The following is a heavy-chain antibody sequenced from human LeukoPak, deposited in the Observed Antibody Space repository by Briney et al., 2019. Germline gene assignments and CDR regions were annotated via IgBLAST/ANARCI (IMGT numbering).Heavy chain of an antibody. V-gene: IGHV1-8*01. Sequence: VASVKVSCKASGYTFTSYDINWVRQATGQGLEWMGWMNPNSGNTGYAQKFQGRVTMTRNTSLSTAYMELSSLRSEDTAVYYCARGVTYYYGSGSSSLNWFDPWGQGTLVTVSS. CDR2: MNPNSGNT. CDR3: ARGVTYYYGSGSSSLNWFDP. CDR1: GYTFTSYD. D-gene: IGHD3-10*01. J-gene: IGHJ5*02.